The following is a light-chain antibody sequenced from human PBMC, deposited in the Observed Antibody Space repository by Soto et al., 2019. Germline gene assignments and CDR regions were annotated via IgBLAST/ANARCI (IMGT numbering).Light chain of an antibody. CDR3: HQYNNWLALT. CDR1: QSVSSN. Sequence: EIVLTQSPATVSLSPGERAALSCRASQSVSSNLAWYQQKPGQAPRLLIYDASTRATGIPVRFRGSGSGTEFTLTISSLQSEDSAVYYCHQYNNWLALTFGGGTKVDI. CDR2: DAS. J-gene: IGKJ4*01. V-gene: IGKV3-15*01.